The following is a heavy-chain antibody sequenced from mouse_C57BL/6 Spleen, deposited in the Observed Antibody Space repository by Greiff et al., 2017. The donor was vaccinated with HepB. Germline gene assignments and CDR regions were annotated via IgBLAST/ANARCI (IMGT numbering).Heavy chain of an antibody. V-gene: IGHV5-4*01. D-gene: IGHD1-1*02. Sequence: EVKLMESGGGLVKPGGSLKLSCAASGFTFSSYAMSWVRQTPEKRLEWVATISDGGSYTYYPDNVKGRFTISRDNAKNNLYLQMSHLKSEDTAMYYCAIDEGGNHWYFDVWGTGTTVTVSS. CDR1: GFTFSSYA. CDR2: ISDGGSYT. J-gene: IGHJ1*03. CDR3: AIDEGGNHWYFDV.